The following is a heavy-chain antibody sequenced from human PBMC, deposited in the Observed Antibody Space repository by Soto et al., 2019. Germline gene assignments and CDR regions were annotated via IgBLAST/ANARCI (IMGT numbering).Heavy chain of an antibody. CDR2: IYYSGST. J-gene: IGHJ6*04. CDR1: GGSISSSSYY. D-gene: IGHD1-20*01. V-gene: IGHV4-39*01. CDR3: ARPPYNWNDSPSTDV. Sequence: SETLSLTCTVSGGSISSSSYYWGWIRQPPGKGLEWIGSIYYSGSTYYNPSLKSLVTISVDTSKNQFSLKLSSVTAADTAVYYCARPPYNWNDSPSTDVWGKGTTVTVSS.